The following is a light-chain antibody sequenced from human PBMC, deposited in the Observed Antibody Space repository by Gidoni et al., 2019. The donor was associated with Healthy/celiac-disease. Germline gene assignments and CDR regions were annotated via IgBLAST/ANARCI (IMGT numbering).Light chain of an antibody. J-gene: IGKJ4*01. V-gene: IGKV1-33*01. Sequence: DIQMTQSPSSLSASVGDRVTITCQASQDISNDLNWYQQKPGKAPKLLIYDASNLETGVPSRFSGSGSGTDFTFTSSSLQPEDIATYYCQQYDNLSLTFGGGTKVEIK. CDR3: QQYDNLSLT. CDR2: DAS. CDR1: QDISND.